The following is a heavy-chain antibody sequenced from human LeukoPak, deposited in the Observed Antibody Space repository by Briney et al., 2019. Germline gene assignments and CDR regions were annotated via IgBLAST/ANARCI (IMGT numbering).Heavy chain of an antibody. CDR2: IYNSGST. Sequence: SETLSLTCTVSGGSISSGDYYWTWIRQPPGKGLEWIGSIYNSGSTYYNPSLKSRLTISPDTSNNQFSLRLTSVTAADTAVYYCARARDDFWSSYLRRHAFDIWGQGTMVTVSS. V-gene: IGHV4-30-4*08. D-gene: IGHD3-3*01. CDR3: ARARDDFWSSYLRRHAFDI. J-gene: IGHJ3*02. CDR1: GGSISSGDYY.